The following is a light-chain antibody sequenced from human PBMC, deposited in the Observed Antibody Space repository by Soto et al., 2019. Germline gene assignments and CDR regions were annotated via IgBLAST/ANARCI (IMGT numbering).Light chain of an antibody. J-gene: IGLJ1*01. V-gene: IGLV2-14*01. Sequence: QSALTQPASVSGSPGQSITVSCTGTSSDAGGYNYVSWYQQHPGKAPKLMIYEVTNRRSGASIRFSCSKSGNTASLTISGLQAEDEADYYYSSYTCSSYVFGTGTKVTVL. CDR2: EVT. CDR1: SSDAGGYNY. CDR3: SSYTCSSYV.